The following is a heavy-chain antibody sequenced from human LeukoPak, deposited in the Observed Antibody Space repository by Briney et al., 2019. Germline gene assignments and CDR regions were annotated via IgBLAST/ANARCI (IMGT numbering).Heavy chain of an antibody. CDR3: ARVEGYLYYFDY. D-gene: IGHD5-12*01. J-gene: IGHJ4*02. CDR1: GGSFSGYY. CDR2: INHSGST. V-gene: IGHV4-34*01. Sequence: PSETLSLTSAVYGGSFSGYYWSWIRQPPGKGLEWIGEINHSGSTNYNPSLKSRVTISVDTSKNQFSLKLSSVTAADTAVYYCARVEGYLYYFDYWGQGTLVTVSS.